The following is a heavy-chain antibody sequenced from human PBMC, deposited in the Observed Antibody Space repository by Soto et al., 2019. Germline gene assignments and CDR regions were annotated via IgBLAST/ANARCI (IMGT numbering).Heavy chain of an antibody. CDR3: ARVGGYGMDV. V-gene: IGHV4-38-2*01. J-gene: IGHJ6*02. CDR2: IYHSGST. CDR1: GYSISSGYY. Sequence: LETLSLTCAVSGYSISSGYYWGWIRQPPGKGLEWIGSIYHSGSTYNNPSLKSRVTISVDTSKNQFSLKLSSVTAADTAVYYCARVGGYGMDVWGQGTTVTVSS. D-gene: IGHD3-10*01.